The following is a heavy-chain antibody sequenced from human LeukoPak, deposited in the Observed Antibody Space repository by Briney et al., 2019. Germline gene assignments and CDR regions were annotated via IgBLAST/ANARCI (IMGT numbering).Heavy chain of an antibody. CDR1: GGSISSYY. Sequence: KPSETLSLTCTVSGGSISSYYWSWIRQPPGKGLEWIGYIYYSGSTNHNPFLKSRVTASVDTSKNQFSLRLSLVTAADTAVYYCARHADYGAYLDYWGQGTLVTVSS. D-gene: IGHD4-17*01. CDR3: ARHADYGAYLDY. J-gene: IGHJ4*02. CDR2: IYYSGST. V-gene: IGHV4-59*08.